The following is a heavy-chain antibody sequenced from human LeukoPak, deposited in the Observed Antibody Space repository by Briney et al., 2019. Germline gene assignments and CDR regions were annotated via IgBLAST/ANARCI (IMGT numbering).Heavy chain of an antibody. CDR2: ISYDGSKK. CDR1: GSTFSSYV. V-gene: IGHV3-30*04. D-gene: IGHD6-19*01. Sequence: PGGSLRLSCAASGSTFSSYVMHWVRQAPGKGLEWVAVISYDGSKKYYPYSVKGRFTISRDKSKDTLYLQMNSLRVEDTAVYYCARERPFTVAGDYWGQGILVTVSS. CDR3: ARERPFTVAGDY. J-gene: IGHJ4*02.